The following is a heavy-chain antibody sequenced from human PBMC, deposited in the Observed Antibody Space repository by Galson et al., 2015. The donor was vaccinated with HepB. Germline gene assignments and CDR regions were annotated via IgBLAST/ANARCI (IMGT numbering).Heavy chain of an antibody. Sequence: SLRLSCAASGFTFSRFTMNWVRHVPGKGLEWVSSISWVNNYIYYADSVKGRFTISRDNAKNSLFLQVSSLRVEDTAVYYCARKVGFTSGSYDYWGQGTLVTVSS. CDR2: ISWVNNYI. CDR1: GFTFSRFT. D-gene: IGHD1-26*01. J-gene: IGHJ4*02. CDR3: ARKVGFTSGSYDY. V-gene: IGHV3-21*01.